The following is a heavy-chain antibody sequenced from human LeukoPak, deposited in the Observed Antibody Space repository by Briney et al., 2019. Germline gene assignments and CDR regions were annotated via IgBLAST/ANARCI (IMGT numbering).Heavy chain of an antibody. Sequence: SETLSLTCTVSGGSISSFYWSWIRQPPGKGLEWIGYIYYSGSTNYSPSLKSRVTISVDTSKNQFPLKLSSVTAADTAVYYCARRACSGGSCPFDYWGQGTLVTVSS. CDR1: GGSISSFY. CDR2: IYYSGST. V-gene: IGHV4-59*01. J-gene: IGHJ4*02. D-gene: IGHD2-15*01. CDR3: ARRACSGGSCPFDY.